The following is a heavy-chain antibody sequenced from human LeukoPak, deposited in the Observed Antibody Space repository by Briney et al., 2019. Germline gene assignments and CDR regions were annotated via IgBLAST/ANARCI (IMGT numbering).Heavy chain of an antibody. CDR3: ARVSIAVAGTYYFDY. CDR1: GYTFTSYA. Sequence: ASVKVSCKASGYTFTSYAMNWVRQAPGQGLEWMGWINTNTGNPTYAQGFTGRFVFSLDTSVSTAYLQISSLEAEDTAVYYCARVSIAVAGTYYFDYWGQGTLVTVSS. D-gene: IGHD6-19*01. V-gene: IGHV7-4-1*02. J-gene: IGHJ4*02. CDR2: INTNTGNP.